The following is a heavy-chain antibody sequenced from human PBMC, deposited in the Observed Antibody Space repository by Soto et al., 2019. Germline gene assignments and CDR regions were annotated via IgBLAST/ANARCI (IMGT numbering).Heavy chain of an antibody. Sequence: ASVKVSCKASGYTFTGYYMHWVRQAPGQGLEWMGWINPNSGGTNYAQKFQGRVTMTRDTSISTAYMELSRLRSDDTAVYYCARGGSSGWLSYGMDVWGQGTTVTVSS. V-gene: IGHV1-2*02. CDR3: ARGGSSGWLSYGMDV. D-gene: IGHD6-19*01. J-gene: IGHJ6*02. CDR2: INPNSGGT. CDR1: GYTFTGYY.